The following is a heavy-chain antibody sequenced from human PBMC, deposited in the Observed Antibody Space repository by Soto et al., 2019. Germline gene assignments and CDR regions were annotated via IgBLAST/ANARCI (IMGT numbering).Heavy chain of an antibody. V-gene: IGHV3-9*01. D-gene: IGHD3-10*01. CDR3: TKARGLTGAKFDS. Sequence: EVQLVESGGGLVQPGRSLGLSCAASGFTFDDYAMHWVRQAPGKGLEWVSGISWNSGSRGYADSVMGRFTISRDNAKNSLSLQMNSLRPEDTALYYCTKARGLTGAKFDSWGQGTLVIVSS. J-gene: IGHJ4*02. CDR1: GFTFDDYA. CDR2: ISWNSGSR.